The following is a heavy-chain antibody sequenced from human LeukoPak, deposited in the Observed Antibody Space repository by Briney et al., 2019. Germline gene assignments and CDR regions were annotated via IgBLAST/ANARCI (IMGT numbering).Heavy chain of an antibody. CDR1: GFTFSSYN. J-gene: IGHJ4*02. CDR2: ISSSSSYI. Sequence: GGSLRLSCAASGFTFSSYNMNWVRQAPGKGLEWVTSISSSSSYIYYADSVKGRFTISRDNAKNSLYLQMNSLRAEDTAVYYCAGSWGYYFDYWGQGTLVTVSS. D-gene: IGHD7-27*01. V-gene: IGHV3-21*01. CDR3: AGSWGYYFDY.